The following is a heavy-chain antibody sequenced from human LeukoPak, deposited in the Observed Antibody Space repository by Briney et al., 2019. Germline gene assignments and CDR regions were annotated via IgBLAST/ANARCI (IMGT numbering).Heavy chain of an antibody. CDR1: GFTFSDYY. CDR2: ISTSGSTI. Sequence: GGSLRLSCAASGFTFSDYYMSWIRQAPGKGLEWVSYISTSGSTIYYADSVKGRFTISRDNAKNSLYLQMNSLRAEDTAVYYCAKGTPLAYCGSDCSLSGYFDLWGRGALVTVSS. D-gene: IGHD2-21*02. J-gene: IGHJ2*01. CDR3: AKGTPLAYCGSDCSLSGYFDL. V-gene: IGHV3-11*01.